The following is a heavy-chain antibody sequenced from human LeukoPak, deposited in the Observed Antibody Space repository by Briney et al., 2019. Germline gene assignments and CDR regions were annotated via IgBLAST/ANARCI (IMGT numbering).Heavy chain of an antibody. CDR2: IYYGGST. J-gene: IGHJ4*02. D-gene: IGHD4-17*01. CDR1: GGSISSGGYY. V-gene: IGHV4-31*03. Sequence: SGTLALTCTVSGGSISSGGYYLSWIRQHPGEGLEWIGYIYYGGSTYYNPSLKSRVTISVDTSKNQFSLKLSSVTAADTAVYYCARVDYGDYRFDYWGQGTLVTVSS. CDR3: ARVDYGDYRFDY.